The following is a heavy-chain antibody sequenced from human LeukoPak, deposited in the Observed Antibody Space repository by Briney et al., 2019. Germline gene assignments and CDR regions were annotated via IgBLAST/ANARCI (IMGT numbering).Heavy chain of an antibody. CDR3: ASGRWELLLDC. CDR1: GFTFSSYW. D-gene: IGHD1-26*01. CDR2: IKQDGSEK. J-gene: IGHJ4*02. Sequence: GGSLRLSCAASGFTFSSYWMSWVRQAPGKGLEWVANIKQDGSEKYYVDSVKGRFTISRNNAKNSLYLQMNSLRAEETAVYYCASGRWELLLDCWGQGTLVTVS. V-gene: IGHV3-7*01.